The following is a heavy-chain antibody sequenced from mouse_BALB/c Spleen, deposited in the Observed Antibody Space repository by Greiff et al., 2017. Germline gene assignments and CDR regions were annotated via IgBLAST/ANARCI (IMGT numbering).Heavy chain of an antibody. CDR3: ARLPSENYAMDY. Sequence: QVQLQQSGAELVRPGSSVKISCKASGYAFRSYWMNWVKQRPGQGLEGIGQIYPGDGDTNYNGKFKGKATLTADKSSSTAYMQLSSLTSEDSAVYFCARLPSENYAMDYWGQGTSVTVSS. CDR1: GYAFRSYW. D-gene: IGHD3-1*01. J-gene: IGHJ4*01. V-gene: IGHV1-80*01. CDR2: IYPGDGDT.